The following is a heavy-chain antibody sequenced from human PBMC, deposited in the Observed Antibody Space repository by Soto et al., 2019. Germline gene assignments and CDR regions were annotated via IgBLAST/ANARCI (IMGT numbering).Heavy chain of an antibody. CDR3: AKGYYSGYDLAYFDY. V-gene: IGHV3-23*01. CDR2: ISGSGDNT. J-gene: IGHJ4*02. D-gene: IGHD5-12*01. CDR1: GFSFDDYA. Sequence: EVQLLESGGGLVQPGGSLRLSCAASGFSFDDYAMTWVRQAAGKGVEWVSAISGSGDNTYYPDSVKGRFTISRDNSKNTLYLQLNSLRAEDTALYYCAKGYYSGYDLAYFDYWGQGTLVTVSS.